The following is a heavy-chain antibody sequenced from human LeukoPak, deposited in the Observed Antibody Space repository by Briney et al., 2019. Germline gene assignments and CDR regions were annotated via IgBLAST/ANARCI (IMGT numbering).Heavy chain of an antibody. D-gene: IGHD1-26*01. CDR2: ISSSGSTI. CDR1: GLTFSDYY. V-gene: IGHV3-11*01. CDR3: AREGGASDAFAFDI. Sequence: GGSLRLSCAASGLTFSDYYMSWIRQAPGKGLEWVSYISSSGSTIYYADSVKGRFTISRDNAKNSLYLQMNSLRAEDTAVYYCAREGGASDAFAFDIWGQGTMVTVSS. J-gene: IGHJ3*02.